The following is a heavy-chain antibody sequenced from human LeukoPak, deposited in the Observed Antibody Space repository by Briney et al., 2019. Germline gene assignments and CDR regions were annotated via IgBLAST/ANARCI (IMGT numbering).Heavy chain of an antibody. D-gene: IGHD3-9*01. CDR3: ARDDFVSGHDILTAYFYYYYMDV. Sequence: GGSLRLSWAASGFTFSSYWMSWVRQAPGKGLEWVANIKQVGNEKYYVDSVKGRFTISRDNAKNSLYLQMNSLRAEDTAVYYCARDDFVSGHDILTAYFYYYYMDVWGKGTTVTVSS. J-gene: IGHJ6*03. CDR1: GFTFSSYW. V-gene: IGHV3-7*01. CDR2: IKQVGNEK.